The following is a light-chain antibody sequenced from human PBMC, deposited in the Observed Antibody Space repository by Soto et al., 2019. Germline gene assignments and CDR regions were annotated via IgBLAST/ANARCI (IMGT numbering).Light chain of an antibody. CDR1: QSVSSN. CDR3: QQYKNWPPYT. V-gene: IGKV3-15*01. Sequence: EIVMTQSPATLSVSPGERATLSCRASQSVSSNLAWYQQRPGQAPRLLIYGASTSATGIPASFSGSGSGTEFTRTIISLQSEDFAVYYCQQYKNWPPYTFGQGTKLEIK. J-gene: IGKJ2*01. CDR2: GAS.